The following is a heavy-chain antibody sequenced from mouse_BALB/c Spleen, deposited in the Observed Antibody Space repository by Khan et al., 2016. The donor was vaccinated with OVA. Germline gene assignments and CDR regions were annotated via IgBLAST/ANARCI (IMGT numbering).Heavy chain of an antibody. V-gene: IGHV3-2*02. CDR1: GYSITSDYA. CDR3: ARSVTITTVVATDFDY. Sequence: EVQLVESGPGLVKPSQSLSLTCTVTGYSITSDYAWHWIRQFPGNKLEWMGYISYSGRTSSNPSLKSRISINRDTSKNQFFLQLTSVTTEDTATYFCARSVTITTVVATDFDYGGQGTTLTVSS. D-gene: IGHD1-1*01. J-gene: IGHJ2*01. CDR2: ISYSGRT.